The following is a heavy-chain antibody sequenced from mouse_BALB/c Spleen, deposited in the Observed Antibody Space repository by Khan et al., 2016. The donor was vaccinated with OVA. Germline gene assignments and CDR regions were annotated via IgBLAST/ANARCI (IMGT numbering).Heavy chain of an antibody. Sequence: QVQLQQSGPELKKPGVTVKISCKASGYTFTTYGMNWVKQAPGKGLKWMGWINTYTGEPTYVDDFKGRFAFSLENSASTAYLQINNLKNEDTATYFCARVGYSGTMDYWGQGTSVTVSS. V-gene: IGHV9-3-1*01. J-gene: IGHJ4*01. D-gene: IGHD2-14*01. CDR1: GYTFTTYG. CDR2: INTYTGEP. CDR3: ARVGYSGTMDY.